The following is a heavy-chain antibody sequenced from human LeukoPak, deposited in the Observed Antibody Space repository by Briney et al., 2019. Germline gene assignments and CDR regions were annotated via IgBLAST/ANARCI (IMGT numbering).Heavy chain of an antibody. D-gene: IGHD2-2*01. CDR1: GFTFSSYH. V-gene: IGHV1-46*01. CDR3: ARSDYCSSTSCYHWGSWFDP. CDR2: INPSGDTT. J-gene: IGHJ5*02. Sequence: GASVKVSCKASGFTFSSYHMHWVRQAPGQGLEWMGTINPSGDTTSYAQNLQGRVTMTRDTSTSTLYMELSSLRSEDTAVYYCARSDYCSSTSCYHWGSWFDPWGQGTLVTVSS.